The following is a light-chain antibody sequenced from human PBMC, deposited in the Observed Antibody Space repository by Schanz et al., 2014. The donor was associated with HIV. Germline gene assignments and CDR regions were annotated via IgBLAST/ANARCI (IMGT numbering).Light chain of an antibody. V-gene: IGKV3-20*01. CDR3: QQYANSVT. Sequence: EIVLTQSPGTLSLSPGERATLSCRASQSVPNNNVAWYHQKPGQAPRLLFYATSFRATGVPDRFSGSGSGTDFTLTISRLDPEDFAVYYCQQYANSVTFGGGATVEIK. CDR1: QSVPNNN. CDR2: ATS. J-gene: IGKJ4*01.